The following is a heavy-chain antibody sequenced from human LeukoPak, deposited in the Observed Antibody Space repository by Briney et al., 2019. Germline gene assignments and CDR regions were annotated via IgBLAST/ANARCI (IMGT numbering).Heavy chain of an antibody. CDR2: ISYDGSNK. CDR3: AKSFYDSSAYLQAPLDY. D-gene: IGHD3-22*01. V-gene: IGHV3-30*18. CDR1: GFTFSSYG. Sequence: PGGSLRLSCAASGFTFSSYGMHWVRQAPGKGLEWVAVISYDGSNKYYADSVKGRFTISRDNSKNTLYLQMDSLRAEDTAVYYCAKSFYDSSAYLQAPLDYWGQGTLVTVSS. J-gene: IGHJ4*02.